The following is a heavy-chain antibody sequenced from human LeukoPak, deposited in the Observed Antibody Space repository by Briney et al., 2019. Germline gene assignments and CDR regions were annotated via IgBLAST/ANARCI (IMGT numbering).Heavy chain of an antibody. CDR2: ISYDGSNK. CDR3: AGTPTTVTTNWFDP. J-gene: IGHJ5*02. D-gene: IGHD4-17*01. Sequence: GGSLRLSCAASGFTFSSYAMHWVRQAPGKGLEWVAVISYDGSNKYYADSVKGRFTISRDNSKNTLYLQMNSLRAEDTAVYYCAGTPTTVTTNWFDPWGQGTLVTVSS. CDR1: GFTFSSYA. V-gene: IGHV3-30-3*01.